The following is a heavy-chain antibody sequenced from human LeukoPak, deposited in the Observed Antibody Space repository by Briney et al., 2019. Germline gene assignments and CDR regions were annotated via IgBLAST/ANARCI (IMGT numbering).Heavy chain of an antibody. CDR2: IIPIFGTA. Sequence: ASVKVSCKASGGTFSSYAISWVRQAPGQGLEWMGGIIPIFGTADYAQKFQGRVTITADESTSTAYMELSSLRSEDTAVYYCASAGIHCGGDRFIPQYYFDYWGQGTLVTVSS. CDR3: ASAGIHCGGDRFIPQYYFDY. V-gene: IGHV1-69*13. D-gene: IGHD2-21*02. J-gene: IGHJ4*02. CDR1: GGTFSSYA.